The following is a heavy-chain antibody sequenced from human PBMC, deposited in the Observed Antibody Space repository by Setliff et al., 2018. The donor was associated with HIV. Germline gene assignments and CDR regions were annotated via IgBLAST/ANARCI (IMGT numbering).Heavy chain of an antibody. V-gene: IGHV3-53*01. D-gene: IGHD3-16*01. CDR1: GFTFSTFS. J-gene: IGHJ5*02. Sequence: PWGSLRLSCEASGFTFSTFSMTWVRQAPGKGLEWVSTLYGDGRTFYADSAQGRFTISRDNSNNILFLQMNSLLAEDTAVYYCAKGVKFLDPWGQGTLVTVSS. CDR2: LYGDGRT. CDR3: AKGVKFLDP.